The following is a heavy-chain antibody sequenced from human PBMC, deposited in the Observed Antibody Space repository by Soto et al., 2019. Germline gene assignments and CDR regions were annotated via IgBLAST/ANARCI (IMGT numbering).Heavy chain of an antibody. V-gene: IGHV1-8*02. CDR3: ARRTGDDAFDI. J-gene: IGHJ3*02. CDR2: MNPNSGNT. Sequence: ASVKVSCKASGYTFTSYDINWVRQATGQGLEWMGWMNPNSGNTGYAQKFQGRVTMTRNTSISTAYMELSSLTSEDTAVDYCARRTGDDAFDIWGQGTMVTVSS. D-gene: IGHD7-27*01. CDR1: GYTFTSYD.